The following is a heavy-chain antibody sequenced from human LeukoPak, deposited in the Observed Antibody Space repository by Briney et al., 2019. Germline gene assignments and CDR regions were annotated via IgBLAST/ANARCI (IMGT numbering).Heavy chain of an antibody. CDR1: GGSISSSSYY. Sequence: SETLSLTCTVSGGSISSSSYYWGWIRQPPGKGLEWIGSIYYSGSTYYNPSLKSRVTISVDTSKNQFSLKLSSVTAADTAVYYCARSHFGDWFDPWGQGTLVTVSS. D-gene: IGHD3-16*01. CDR2: IYYSGST. CDR3: ARSHFGDWFDP. V-gene: IGHV4-39*01. J-gene: IGHJ5*02.